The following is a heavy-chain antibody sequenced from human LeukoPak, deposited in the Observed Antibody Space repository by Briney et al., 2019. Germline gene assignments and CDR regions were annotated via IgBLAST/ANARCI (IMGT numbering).Heavy chain of an antibody. CDR1: GGTFSSYA. V-gene: IGHV1-69*05. D-gene: IGHD2-8*02. CDR3: ASPNELVY. J-gene: IGHJ4*02. CDR2: IIPIFGTA. Sequence: SVKVSFKASGGTFSSYAISWVRQAPGQGLEWMGGIIPIFGTANYAQKFQGRVTITTDESTSTAYMELSSLRSEDTAVYYCASPNELVYWGQGTLVTVSS.